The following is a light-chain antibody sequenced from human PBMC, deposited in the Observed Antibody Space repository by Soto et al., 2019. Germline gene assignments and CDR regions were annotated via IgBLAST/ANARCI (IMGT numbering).Light chain of an antibody. CDR2: GGS. CDR3: QQYGSSPFT. V-gene: IGKV3-20*01. J-gene: IGKJ3*01. Sequence: EIVLTQSPGTLSLSPGERATLSCRASQSVTSSFLAWYQHKPGQAPRLLIYGGSTKATGTPDRFSGSGSGTDFTLTISRLEPEDFAVYYCQQYGSSPFTFGPGTKVDIK. CDR1: QSVTSSF.